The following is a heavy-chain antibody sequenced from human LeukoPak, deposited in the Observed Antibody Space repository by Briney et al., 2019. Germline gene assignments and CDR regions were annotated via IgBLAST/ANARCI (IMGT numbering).Heavy chain of an antibody. CDR3: ARHFNGLAKFLSPYNWFDP. Sequence: SETLSLTCAVYGGSFSGYYWSWIRQPPGKGLEWIGEINHSGSTNYNPSLKSRVTISVDTSKNRFSLKLSSVTAADTAVYYCARHFNGLAKFLSPYNWFDPWGQGTLVTVSS. CDR2: INHSGST. V-gene: IGHV4-34*01. J-gene: IGHJ5*02. CDR1: GGSFSGYY. D-gene: IGHD3-9*01.